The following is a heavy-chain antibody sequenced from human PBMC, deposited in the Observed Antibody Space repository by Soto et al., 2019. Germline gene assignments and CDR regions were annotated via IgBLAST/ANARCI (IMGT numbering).Heavy chain of an antibody. J-gene: IGHJ6*02. Sequence: GGSLRLSCAASGFTFSSYWMHWVRQAPGKGLVWVSRINSDGSSTSYADSVKGRFTISRDNAKNTLYLQMNSLRAEDTAVYYCARGGTMVRDLYYYGMDVWGQGTTVTVSS. V-gene: IGHV3-74*01. CDR3: ARGGTMVRDLYYYGMDV. CDR1: GFTFSSYW. D-gene: IGHD3-10*01. CDR2: INSDGSST.